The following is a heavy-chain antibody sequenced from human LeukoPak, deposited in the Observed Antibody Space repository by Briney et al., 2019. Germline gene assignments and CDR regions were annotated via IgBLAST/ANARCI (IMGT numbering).Heavy chain of an antibody. V-gene: IGHV4-39*01. D-gene: IGHD1-26*01. CDR1: GGSIRSSSYY. CDR2: IYYSGST. CDR3: ASLRERSYYARGFDY. Sequence: SETLSLTCTVSGGSIRSSSYYWGWIRQPPGKGLEWIGSIYYSGSTYYKSSLKSRVTISVDTSKNQFSPKLSSVTAADTAVYYCASLRERSYYARGFDYWGQGTLVTVSS. J-gene: IGHJ4*02.